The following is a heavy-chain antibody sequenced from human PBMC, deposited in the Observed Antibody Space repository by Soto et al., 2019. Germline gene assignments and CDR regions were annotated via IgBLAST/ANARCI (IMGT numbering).Heavy chain of an antibody. D-gene: IGHD1-1*01. CDR1: GFTFRSYN. J-gene: IGHJ6*02. Sequence: GGSLRLSCAAFGFTFRSYNMNWVRQAPGKGLEWVSLITSSGYYMYYADSLKGRFTISRDNAKNSLYLQMNSLRAEDTAVYYCARVERDYYAMDVWGQGTTVTVSS. V-gene: IGHV3-21*01. CDR3: ARVERDYYAMDV. CDR2: ITSSGYYM.